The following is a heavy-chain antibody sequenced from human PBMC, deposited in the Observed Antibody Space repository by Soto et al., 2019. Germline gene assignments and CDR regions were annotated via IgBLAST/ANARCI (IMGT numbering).Heavy chain of an antibody. CDR1: GGSINNGDYL. Sequence: ASETHSLTCPVSGGSINNGDYLWSWIRQHPGKGLEWIGYIYYTGSTYYNPSLKSRITISVDTSKNQFSLKLSSVTAADTAVYYCARLDPGGYSGSYYYFDYWGQGTLVTVSS. V-gene: IGHV4-30-4*08. D-gene: IGHD1-26*01. J-gene: IGHJ4*02. CDR3: ARLDPGGYSGSYYYFDY. CDR2: IYYTGST.